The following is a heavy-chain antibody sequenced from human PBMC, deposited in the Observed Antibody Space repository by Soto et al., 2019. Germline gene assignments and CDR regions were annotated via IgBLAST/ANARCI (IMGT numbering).Heavy chain of an antibody. V-gene: IGHV1-18*04. CDR1: GYTFTNHG. Sequence: QVALVQSGVEVKKPGASVKVSCKASGYTFTNHGLSLVRQAPGQGLEWMGWISASNGDTNYAQKFLSRVTVTTDTSRSTGYTKPRRLKPNDTAVYYCARLVRGSKFDCYYYTDVWGKGTTFTVSS. CDR2: ISASNGDT. CDR3: ARLVRGSKFDCYYYTDV. J-gene: IGHJ6*03. D-gene: IGHD3-10*01.